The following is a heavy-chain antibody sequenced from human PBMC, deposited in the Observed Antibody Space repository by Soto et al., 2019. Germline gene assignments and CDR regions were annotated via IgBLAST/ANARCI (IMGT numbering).Heavy chain of an antibody. CDR1: RASVSSWNYY. Sequence: PSETLSLTCAPARASVSSWNYYWSCIRHPPQPAEKGLEWIGYIDSSGNTNYNPSLKSRVIISVDTSKNQFSLKLSSVTAADPAVYYCARNPSSSGWYNYYYGLDVWGQGTTVTVS. CDR2: IDSSGNT. V-gene: IGHV4-61*01. D-gene: IGHD6-19*01. J-gene: IGHJ6*02. CDR3: ARNPSSSGWYNYYYGLDV.